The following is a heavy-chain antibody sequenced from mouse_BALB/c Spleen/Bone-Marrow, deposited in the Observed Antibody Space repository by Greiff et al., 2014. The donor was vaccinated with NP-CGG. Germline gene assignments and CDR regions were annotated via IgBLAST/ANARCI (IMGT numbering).Heavy chain of an antibody. J-gene: IGHJ3*01. CDR3: TREGDSPFAY. CDR1: GYTFTSYY. Sequence: QVQLQQSGAELVKPGASVKLSCKASGYTFTSYYMYWVKQRPGQGLEWIGEINPSNGGTNFNEKFKSKATLTVDKSSSTAYMQLSSLTSEDSAVYYRTREGDSPFAYWGQGTLATVSA. D-gene: IGHD2-13*01. CDR2: INPSNGGT. V-gene: IGHV1S81*02.